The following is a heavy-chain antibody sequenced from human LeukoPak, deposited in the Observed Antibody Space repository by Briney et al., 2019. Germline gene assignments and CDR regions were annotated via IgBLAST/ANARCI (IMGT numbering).Heavy chain of an antibody. J-gene: IGHJ4*02. V-gene: IGHV3-53*01. CDR2: IYSGGST. D-gene: IGHD3-22*01. CDR3: AKDDSSGYGYYFDY. CDR1: GFIVSSNY. Sequence: SGGSLRLSCAASGFIVSSNYMSWVRQAPGKGLEWVSVIYSGGSTYYADSVKGRFTISRDNSKNTLYLQMNSLRAEDTAVYYCAKDDSSGYGYYFDYWGQGTLVTASS.